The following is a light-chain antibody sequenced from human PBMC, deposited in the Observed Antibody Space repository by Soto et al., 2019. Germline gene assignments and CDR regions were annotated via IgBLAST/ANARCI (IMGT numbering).Light chain of an antibody. Sequence: EIVLTQSPDTLSLSPGESATLSCGASQTVSRMYLSWFQQKPGQAPRLLIYGTSTRATGIPVRFTGSGAGTDFTLTISSLQPEDFAVYFCHQDINLPWTFGQGTKVDIK. CDR1: QTVSRMY. J-gene: IGKJ1*01. CDR3: HQDINLPWT. V-gene: IGKV3D-7*01. CDR2: GTS.